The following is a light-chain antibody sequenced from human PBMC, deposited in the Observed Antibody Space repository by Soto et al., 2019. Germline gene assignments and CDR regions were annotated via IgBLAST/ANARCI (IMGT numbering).Light chain of an antibody. Sequence: QTVLTQPPSASGTPGQRVTISCSGSSSNIGSNYVYWYQQLPGTAPKLLIYRNNQRPSGVPDRFSGSKSGTSASLAISGLRSEDEADYYCAAWDDSLSVVFGGGTKVTV. CDR2: RNN. V-gene: IGLV1-47*01. CDR1: SSNIGSNY. CDR3: AAWDDSLSVV. J-gene: IGLJ2*01.